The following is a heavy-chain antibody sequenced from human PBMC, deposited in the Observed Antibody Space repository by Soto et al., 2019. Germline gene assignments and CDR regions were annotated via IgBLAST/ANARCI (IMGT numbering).Heavy chain of an antibody. CDR1: GYSFSSHN. CDR2: IGTSDTSM. V-gene: IGHV3-21*01. Sequence: DVHLVESGGGLVKPGGSLRLCYATSGYSFSSHNIYWFRQAPGKGLEWVSSIGTSDTSMYYADSVKGRITVARDDAKTSVYLQMDSLRVEHTCTSAGARERSTLVLAYNCGQGTLV. D-gene: IGHD3-10*01. J-gene: IGHJ4*02. CDR3: ARERSTLVLAYN.